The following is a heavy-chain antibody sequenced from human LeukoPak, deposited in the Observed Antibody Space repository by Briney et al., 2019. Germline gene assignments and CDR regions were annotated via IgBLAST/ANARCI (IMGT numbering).Heavy chain of an antibody. CDR2: ISSSSSYI. V-gene: IGHV3-21*01. CDR1: GFTFSSYS. D-gene: IGHD6-13*01. CDR3: AIVSGIAAAGPLYYYYGMDV. Sequence: GGSLRLSCAASGFTFSSYSMNWVRQAPGKGLEWVSSISSSSSYIYYADSVKGRFTISRDNSKKTLYLQMNSLRAEDTAVYYCAIVSGIAAAGPLYYYYGMDVWGQGTTVTVSS. J-gene: IGHJ6*02.